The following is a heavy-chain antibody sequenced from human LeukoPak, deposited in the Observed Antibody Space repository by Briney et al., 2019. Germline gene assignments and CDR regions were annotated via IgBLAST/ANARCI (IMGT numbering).Heavy chain of an antibody. CDR2: IFYSGAT. D-gene: IGHD2-21*02. V-gene: IGHV4-31*03. Sequence: PSQTLSLTCSVSGGSIRSGGHYWTWIRQHPGKGLEWIGYIFYSGATYYSPSLKSRLSISLDTSKNQFSLNLTSVPAADTARYVCARVGTDGDLGRLDYWGQGTRVTVSS. CDR1: GGSIRSGGHY. J-gene: IGHJ4*02. CDR3: ARVGTDGDLGRLDY.